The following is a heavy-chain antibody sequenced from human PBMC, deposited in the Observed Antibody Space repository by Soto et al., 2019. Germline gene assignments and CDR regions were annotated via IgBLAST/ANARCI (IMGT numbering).Heavy chain of an antibody. D-gene: IGHD3-22*01. CDR1: GGSISSGDYY. CDR2: IYYSGST. CDR3: ARDNDSSGYPLTDY. J-gene: IGHJ4*02. Sequence: QVQLQESDPGLVKPSQTLSLTCTVSGGSISSGDYYWSWIRQPPGKGLEWIGYIYYSGSTYYSPSLKSRVTISVDTSKNQFSLKLSSVTAADTAVYYCARDNDSSGYPLTDYWGQGTLVTVSS. V-gene: IGHV4-30-4*01.